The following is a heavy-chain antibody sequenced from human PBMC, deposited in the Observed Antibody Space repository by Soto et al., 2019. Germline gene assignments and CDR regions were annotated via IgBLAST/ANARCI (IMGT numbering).Heavy chain of an antibody. Sequence: SETLSLTCTVPGGSISSYYWSWIRQPPGKGLEWIGYIYYSGSTNYNPSLKSRVTISVDTSKNQFSLKLSSVTAADTAVYYCARDNYVIAAAGSYYFDYWGQGTLVTVSS. CDR2: IYYSGST. CDR3: ARDNYVIAAAGSYYFDY. CDR1: GGSISSYY. V-gene: IGHV4-59*01. J-gene: IGHJ4*02. D-gene: IGHD6-13*01.